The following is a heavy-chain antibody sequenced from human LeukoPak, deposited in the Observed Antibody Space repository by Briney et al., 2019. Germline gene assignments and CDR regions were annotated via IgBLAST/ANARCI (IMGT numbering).Heavy chain of an antibody. V-gene: IGHV3-23*01. CDR3: AKILSAYYDFWSGYVGT. J-gene: IGHJ4*02. D-gene: IGHD3-3*01. CDR1: GFTFSSYA. CDR2: ISGSGGST. Sequence: GGSLRLSRAASGFTFSSYAMSWVRQAPGKGLEWVSAISGSGGSTYYADSVKGRFTISRDNSKNTLYLQMNSLRAEDTAVYYCAKILSAYYDFWSGYVGTWGQGTLVTVSS.